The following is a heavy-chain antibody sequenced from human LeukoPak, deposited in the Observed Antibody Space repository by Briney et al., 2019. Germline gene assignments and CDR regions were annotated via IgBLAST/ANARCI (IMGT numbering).Heavy chain of an antibody. CDR2: MNPNSGNS. CDR3: ARADYCSGGSCYSGNFDY. D-gene: IGHD2-15*01. V-gene: IGHV1-8*01. J-gene: IGHJ4*02. CDR1: GYTFTSYD. Sequence: ASVKVSCKASGYTFTSYDINWVRQATGQGLEWMGWMNPNSGNSGYAHKLQGRVTMTTDTSTSTAYMELRSLRSDDTAVYYCARADYCSGGSCYSGNFDYWGQGTLVTVSS.